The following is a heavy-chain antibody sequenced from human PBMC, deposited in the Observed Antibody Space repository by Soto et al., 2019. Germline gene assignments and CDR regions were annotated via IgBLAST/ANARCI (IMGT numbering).Heavy chain of an antibody. CDR2: ISAYNGNT. D-gene: IGHD1-26*01. CDR3: ARGGVGATYYYYYYGMDV. J-gene: IGHJ6*02. Sequence: ASVKVSCKASGYTFTSYGISWVRQAPGQGLEWMGWISAYNGNTNYAQKLQGRVTMTTDTSTSTAYMELRSLRSDDPAVYYCARGGVGATYYYYYYGMDVWGQGTTVTVS. CDR1: GYTFTSYG. V-gene: IGHV1-18*04.